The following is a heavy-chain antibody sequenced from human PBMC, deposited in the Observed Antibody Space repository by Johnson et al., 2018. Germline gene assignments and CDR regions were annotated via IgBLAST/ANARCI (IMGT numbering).Heavy chain of an antibody. J-gene: IGHJ6*03. CDR3: ARLRTDYGDSVGYYMDV. Sequence: QVQLVQSGGGVVQPGRSLRLSCAASGFTFSSYAMHWVRQAPGKGLEWVAAISYDGSNKYYADSVKGRFTISRDNSKNTLYLQMNSLRAEDAAVYYCARLRTDYGDSVGYYMDVWGKGTTVTVS. CDR1: GFTFSSYA. CDR2: ISYDGSNK. V-gene: IGHV3-30-3*01. D-gene: IGHD4-17*01.